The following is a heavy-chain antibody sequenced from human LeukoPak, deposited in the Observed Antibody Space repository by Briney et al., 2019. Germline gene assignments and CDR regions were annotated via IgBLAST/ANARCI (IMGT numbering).Heavy chain of an antibody. CDR2: IYSGGST. CDR3: ASPLGDILTGYDY. J-gene: IGHJ4*02. V-gene: IGHV3-66*01. D-gene: IGHD3-9*01. CDR1: GFTVSSNY. Sequence: GMSLRLSCAASGFTVSSNYMSWVRQAPGKGLEWVSVIYSGGSTYYADSVKGRFTISRDNSKNTLYLQMDSLRAEDTAVYYCASPLGDILTGYDYWGQGTLVTVSS.